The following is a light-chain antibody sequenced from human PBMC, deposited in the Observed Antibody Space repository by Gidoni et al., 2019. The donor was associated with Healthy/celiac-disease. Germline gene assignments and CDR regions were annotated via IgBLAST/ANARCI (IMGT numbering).Light chain of an antibody. CDR2: DAS. CDR1: QSISNY. J-gene: IGKJ4*01. Sequence: IHINQSPSSLSASVGDRVTITCQASQSISNYLNWYQQKPGKAPKLLIYDASNLEKGVPSRFSGSGSGTDFTLTISSLQPEDIATYYCQQYDNPPPAFGGGTKVEIK. CDR3: QQYDNPPPA. V-gene: IGKV1-33*01.